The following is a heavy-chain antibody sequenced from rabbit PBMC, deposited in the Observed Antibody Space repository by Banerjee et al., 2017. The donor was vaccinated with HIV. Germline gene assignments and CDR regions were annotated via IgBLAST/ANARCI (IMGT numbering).Heavy chain of an antibody. CDR1: GLDFSSSYW. V-gene: IGHV1S40*01. CDR2: IYASSGST. D-gene: IGHD4-2*01. Sequence: QSLEESGGDLVKPGASLTLTCTASGLDFSSSYWISWVRQAPGKGLEWIGCIYASSGSTYYATWAKGRFTISKTSSTTVTLQMTSLTAADTATYFCARGYGGNGWDLWGQGTLVTVS. CDR3: ARGYGGNGWDL. J-gene: IGHJ4*01.